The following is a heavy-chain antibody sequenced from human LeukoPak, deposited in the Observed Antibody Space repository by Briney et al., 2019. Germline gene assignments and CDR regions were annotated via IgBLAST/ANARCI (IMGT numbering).Heavy chain of an antibody. CDR1: GYSISSGYY. CDR2: IHCSARI. CDR3: TREWFPIFGVVKTLGRAFDI. V-gene: IGHV4-38-2*02. D-gene: IGHD3-3*01. Sequence: KTSETLSLTCTVSGYSISSGYYWGWIRQPPGKGLEWIGSIHCSARIYYNPSLKSRLTISPDTSKNQFSLKLTSVTAADTAVYYCTREWFPIFGVVKTLGRAFDIWGQGTMVTVSS. J-gene: IGHJ3*02.